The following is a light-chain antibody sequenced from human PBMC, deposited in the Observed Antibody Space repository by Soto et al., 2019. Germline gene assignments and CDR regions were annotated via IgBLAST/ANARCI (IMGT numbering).Light chain of an antibody. Sequence: DIQMTQSPSTLSASVGDRVTITCRASQSISSWLAWYQQKPGKAPKLLIYDASSLESGVPSRFSGSGSGTEFTLTISSLQPDDFATYYCQQYNDYWTTVGQGTKLEIK. CDR2: DAS. V-gene: IGKV1-5*01. J-gene: IGKJ2*01. CDR3: QQYNDYWTT. CDR1: QSISSW.